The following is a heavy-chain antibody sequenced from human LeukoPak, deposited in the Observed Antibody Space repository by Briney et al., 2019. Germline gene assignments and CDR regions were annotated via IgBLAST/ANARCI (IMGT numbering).Heavy chain of an antibody. CDR3: AGTVLGYCSSTSCYPQSNWFDP. J-gene: IGHJ5*02. CDR1: GYTFTSYG. CDR2: ISAYNGNT. V-gene: IGHV1-18*01. Sequence: GASVKVSCKASGYTFTSYGISWVRQAPGQGLEWMGWISAYNGNTNYAQKLQGRVTMTTDTSTSTAYMELRSLRSDDTDVYYCAGTVLGYCSSTSCYPQSNWFDPWGQGTLVTVSS. D-gene: IGHD2-2*01.